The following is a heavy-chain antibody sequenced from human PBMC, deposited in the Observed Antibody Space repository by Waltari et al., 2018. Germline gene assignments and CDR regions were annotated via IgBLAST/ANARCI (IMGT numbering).Heavy chain of an antibody. J-gene: IGHJ3*02. CDR2: IIPSIGTA. CDR3: ARESPPGYTAGGAFDI. Sequence: QVQLVQSGAEVKKPWSSVKVSCKASGGTFSSYAISWVRQAPGQGLEWMGGIIPSIGTANYAQKFQGRVTITADKPTSTAYMEVSSLRAEDTSGYYCARESPPGYTAGGAFDIWGQGTMVTVSS. CDR1: GGTFSSYA. D-gene: IGHD5-18*01. V-gene: IGHV1-69*14.